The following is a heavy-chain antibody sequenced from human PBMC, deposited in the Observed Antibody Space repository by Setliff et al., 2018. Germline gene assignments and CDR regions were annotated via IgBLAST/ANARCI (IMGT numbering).Heavy chain of an antibody. CDR1: GYTFTSYG. J-gene: IGHJ6*03. CDR3: ARERGDIVSTTSYYYYMDV. D-gene: IGHD5-12*01. V-gene: IGHV1-69*05. Sequence: SVKVSCKASGYTFTSYGITWVRQAPGQGLEWMGGIIPIFGTTDYAQKFQGRVTITTDESTSTAYMEMSSLRSEDTAVYYCARERGDIVSTTSYYYYMDVWGKGTTVTVSS. CDR2: IIPIFGTT.